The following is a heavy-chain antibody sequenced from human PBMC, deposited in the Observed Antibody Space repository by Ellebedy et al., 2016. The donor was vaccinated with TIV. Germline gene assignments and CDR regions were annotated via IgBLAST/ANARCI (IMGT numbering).Heavy chain of an antibody. D-gene: IGHD4-17*01. Sequence: GGSLRLSCAASGFSFHSYWMSWVRQAPGKGLEWVANIYQDGGVQYYVDSVKGRFTISRDNADNSLFLQMNSLRAEDTAVYYCARRGSYGDYAVQINSWFDTWGRGTLVAVSS. V-gene: IGHV3-7*01. CDR3: ARRGSYGDYAVQINSWFDT. CDR1: GFSFHSYW. J-gene: IGHJ5*02. CDR2: IYQDGGVQ.